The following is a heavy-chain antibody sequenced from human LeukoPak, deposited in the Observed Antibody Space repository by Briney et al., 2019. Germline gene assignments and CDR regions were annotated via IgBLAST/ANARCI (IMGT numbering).Heavy chain of an antibody. CDR3: ARDSGHGAFDI. J-gene: IGHJ3*02. CDR2: INSDGKIT. CDR1: GFTLTTYW. V-gene: IGHV3-74*01. Sequence: GGSLRLSCAASGFTLTTYWMHWVRQAPGKGLVWVSRINSDGKITTYADSVKGRLTISGDYAKNTLYLQMNSLRAGDTAVYYCARDSGHGAFDIWGQGTTVTVSS.